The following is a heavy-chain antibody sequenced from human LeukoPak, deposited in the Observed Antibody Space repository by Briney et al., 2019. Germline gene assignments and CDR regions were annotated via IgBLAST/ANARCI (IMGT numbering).Heavy chain of an antibody. CDR1: GGSISSSSYY. V-gene: IGHV4-39*01. D-gene: IGHD5-18*01. Sequence: SETLSLTCTVSGGSISSSSYYWGWIRQPPGKGLEWIGSIYYSGSTYYNPSLKSRVTISVDTSKNQFSLKLSSVTAADTAVYYCARVSYSYQPFDYWGQGTLVTVSS. J-gene: IGHJ4*02. CDR2: IYYSGST. CDR3: ARVSYSYQPFDY.